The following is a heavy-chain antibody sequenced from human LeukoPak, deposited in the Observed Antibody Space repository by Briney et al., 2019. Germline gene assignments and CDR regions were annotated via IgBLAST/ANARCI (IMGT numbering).Heavy chain of an antibody. CDR2: IYYSGST. J-gene: IGHJ4*02. CDR1: GGSTSTNTYY. CDR3: ARSGSGRLLDY. V-gene: IGHV4-39*01. D-gene: IGHD6-19*01. Sequence: SETLSLTCTVSGGSTSTNTYYWGWIRQPPGKALEWIGSIYYSGSTYYNPSLKSRVTITVDTSKNQFSLKLSSVTATDTAVYFCARSGSGRLLDYWGQGTLVTVSS.